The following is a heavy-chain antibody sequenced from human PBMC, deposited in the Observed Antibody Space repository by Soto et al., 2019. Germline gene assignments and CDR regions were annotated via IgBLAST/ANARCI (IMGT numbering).Heavy chain of an antibody. V-gene: IGHV1-2*02. CDR3: ARDIEAADNWFDP. Sequence: ASVKVSCKASGYTFTGYYMHWVRQAPGQGLEWMGWINPNSGGTNYAQKFQGRVTMTRDTSISTAYMELSRLRSDDTAVYYCARDIEAADNWFDPWGQGTLVTVSS. CDR2: INPNSGGT. D-gene: IGHD6-13*01. CDR1: GYTFTGYY. J-gene: IGHJ5*02.